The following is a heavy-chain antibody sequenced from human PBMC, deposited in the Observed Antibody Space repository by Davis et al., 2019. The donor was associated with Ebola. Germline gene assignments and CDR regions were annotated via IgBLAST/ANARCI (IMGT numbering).Heavy chain of an antibody. CDR1: GFTFSSYG. CDR2: ISYDGSNK. CDR3: ARDWATYYYDSSGYYFDY. D-gene: IGHD3-22*01. V-gene: IGHV3-30*03. J-gene: IGHJ4*02. Sequence: GESLKISCAASGFTFSSYGMHWVRQAPGKGLEWVAVISYDGSNKYYADSVKGRFTISRDNAKNSLYLQMNSLRAEDTAVYYCARDWATYYYDSSGYYFDYWGQGTLVTVSS.